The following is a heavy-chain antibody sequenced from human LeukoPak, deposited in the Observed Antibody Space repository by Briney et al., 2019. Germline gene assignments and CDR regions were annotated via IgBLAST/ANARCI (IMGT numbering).Heavy chain of an antibody. V-gene: IGHV1-18*01. Sequence: ASVKLSCKASGYTFTSYGISWERQAPGQGLEWRVWISAYNGNTNYPQKLQGRVTITTDESTSTAYMELSSLRSEDTAVYYCARSLTSDYYYYYYMDVWGKGTTVTVSS. CDR2: ISAYNGNT. CDR3: ARSLTSDYYYYYYMDV. D-gene: IGHD4/OR15-4a*01. CDR1: GYTFTSYG. J-gene: IGHJ6*03.